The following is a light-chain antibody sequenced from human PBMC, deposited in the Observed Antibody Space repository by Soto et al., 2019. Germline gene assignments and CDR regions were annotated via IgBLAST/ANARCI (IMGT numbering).Light chain of an antibody. CDR1: QSVSSY. Sequence: VLPQSPGTLSLSPGERATLSCRASQSVSSYLAWYQQKPGQAPRLLIYDASNRATGIPARFSGSGSGTDFTLTIRSLEPEDFAVYDCQQRSNWLTFGQGTRLEIK. J-gene: IGKJ5*01. V-gene: IGKV3-11*01. CDR2: DAS. CDR3: QQRSNWLT.